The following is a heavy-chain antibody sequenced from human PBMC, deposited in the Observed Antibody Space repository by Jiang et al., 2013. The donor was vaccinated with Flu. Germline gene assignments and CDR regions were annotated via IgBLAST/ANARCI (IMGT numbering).Heavy chain of an antibody. J-gene: IGHJ3*02. CDR2: ISSSSSYT. Sequence: ISSSSSYTNYADSVKGRFTISRDNAKNSLYLQMNSLRAEDTAVYYCARAGTSAAFDIWGQGTMVTVSS. V-gene: IGHV3-11*05. D-gene: IGHD1-14*01. CDR3: ARAGTSAAFDI.